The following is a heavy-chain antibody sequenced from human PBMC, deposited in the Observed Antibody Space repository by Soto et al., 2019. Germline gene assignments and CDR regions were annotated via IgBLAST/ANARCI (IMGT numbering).Heavy chain of an antibody. V-gene: IGHV3-7*05. CDR3: AGDVSPGDSTYYLDAFDI. J-gene: IGHJ3*02. Sequence: EVQLVESGGGLVQPGESLRLTCAASGFSLSNYWMTWVRQAPGKGLEWVANIKQDESRESYLDSVRGRFTISRDNGRNSLYLEMNSLRAEDTALYYCAGDVSPGDSTYYLDAFDIWGQGTMVTVSS. CDR2: IKQDESRE. D-gene: IGHD3-22*01. CDR1: GFSLSNYW.